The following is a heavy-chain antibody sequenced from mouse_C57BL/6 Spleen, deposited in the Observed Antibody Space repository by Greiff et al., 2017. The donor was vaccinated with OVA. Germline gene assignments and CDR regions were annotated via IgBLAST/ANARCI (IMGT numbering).Heavy chain of an antibody. Sequence: EVLLVASWGGLVKPGGSLKLSCAASGFTFSSYALSWVRQTPEKRLEWVATISDGGSYTYYPDNVKGRFTISRDNAKNNLYLQMSHLKSEDTAMYYCARERFYDGHAWFAYWGQGTLVTVSA. V-gene: IGHV5-4*01. CDR1: GFTFSSYA. D-gene: IGHD2-3*01. J-gene: IGHJ3*01. CDR2: ISDGGSYT. CDR3: ARERFYDGHAWFAY.